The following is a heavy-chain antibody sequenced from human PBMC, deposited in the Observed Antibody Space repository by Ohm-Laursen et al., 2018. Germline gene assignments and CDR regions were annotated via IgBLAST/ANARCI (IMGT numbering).Heavy chain of an antibody. J-gene: IGHJ4*02. CDR3: ARDPVRGLTDY. Sequence: SSLRLSCSASGFTFSTYGMHWVRQAPGKGLEWVAVIWYDGSNKNYADSVKGRFTISRDNAKNSLYLQMNSLRAEDTAVYHCARDPVRGLTDYWGQGTLVTVSS. CDR2: IWYDGSNK. CDR1: GFTFSTYG. V-gene: IGHV3-33*01. D-gene: IGHD3-16*01.